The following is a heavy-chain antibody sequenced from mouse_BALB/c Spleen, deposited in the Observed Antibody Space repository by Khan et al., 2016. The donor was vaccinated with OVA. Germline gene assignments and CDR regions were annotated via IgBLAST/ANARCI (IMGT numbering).Heavy chain of an antibody. J-gene: IGHJ3*01. Sequence: QVQLKESGPGLVQPSQSLSITCTVSGFSLSTYGIHWIRQSQGKGLEWLGVIRSGGSTDYNGAFISRLNITKDNSKSQVFFKMNSLQADDTAIYYGARNSHMYDFTYWGQGTLVTVSA. CDR2: IRSGGST. CDR1: GFSLSTYG. V-gene: IGHV2-2*01. CDR3: ARNSHMYDFTY. D-gene: IGHD2-14*01.